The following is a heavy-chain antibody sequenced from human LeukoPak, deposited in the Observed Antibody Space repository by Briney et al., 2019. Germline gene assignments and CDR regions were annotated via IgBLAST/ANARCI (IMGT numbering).Heavy chain of an antibody. CDR1: GFTFRSSA. D-gene: IGHD6-6*01. CDR2: LPYDGTEK. CDR3: ARQGSSLRYFHTYLDV. J-gene: IGHJ6*03. V-gene: IGHV3-30*04. Sequence: GRSLRLSCAASGFTFRSSAMHWVRQAPGKGLEWVALLPYDGTEKYYVESVKGRFTISRDNSNNTLYLQMNSLRVEDTAVYFCARQGSSLRYFHTYLDVWGKGTTVTVSS.